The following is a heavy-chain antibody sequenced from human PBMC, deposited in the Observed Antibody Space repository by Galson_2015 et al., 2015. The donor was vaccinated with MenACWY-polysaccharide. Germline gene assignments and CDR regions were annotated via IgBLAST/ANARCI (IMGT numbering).Heavy chain of an antibody. CDR3: ARAVGDLDY. CDR2: MNPNSHNT. V-gene: IGHV1-8*01. J-gene: IGHJ4*02. Sequence: SVKVSCKASGYTFTSFDINWVRQAPGQGLEWMGWMNPNSHNTGSAQKFQGRVTMTSDTSINTAYVELTSLRSDDTAVYYCARAVGDLDYWGQGTLVTVSS. D-gene: IGHD2-21*02. CDR1: GYTFTSFD.